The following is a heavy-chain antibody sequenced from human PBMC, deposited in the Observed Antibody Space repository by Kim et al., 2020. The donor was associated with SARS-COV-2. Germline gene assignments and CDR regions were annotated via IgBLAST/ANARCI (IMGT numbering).Heavy chain of an antibody. CDR1: GGSFSGYY. CDR2: INHSGST. CDR3: ARGNSYGSGSYYFDY. V-gene: IGHV4-34*01. D-gene: IGHD3-10*01. J-gene: IGHJ4*02. Sequence: SETLSLTCAVYGGSFSGYYWSWIRQPPGKGLEWIGEINHSGSTNYNPSLKSRVTISVDTSKNQFSLKLSSVTAADTAVYYCARGNSYGSGSYYFDYWGQG.